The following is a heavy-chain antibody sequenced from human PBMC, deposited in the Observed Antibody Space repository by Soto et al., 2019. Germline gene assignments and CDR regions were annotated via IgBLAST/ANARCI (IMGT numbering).Heavy chain of an antibody. Sequence: QVQLVESGGGLVKPGGSLRLSCAASGFTFSAYYMSWIRQAPGKGLEWVSYISRSGSTIYYADSVKGRFTISRDNAKNSLYLQMNSLRAEDTAVYYCESTDYGDYDDAFDIWGQGTMVTVSS. CDR1: GFTFSAYY. CDR3: ESTDYGDYDDAFDI. CDR2: ISRSGSTI. D-gene: IGHD4-17*01. V-gene: IGHV3-11*01. J-gene: IGHJ3*02.